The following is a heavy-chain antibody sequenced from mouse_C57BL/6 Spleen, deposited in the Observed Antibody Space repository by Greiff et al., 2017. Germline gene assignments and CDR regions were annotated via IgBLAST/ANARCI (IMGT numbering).Heavy chain of an antibody. CDR3: ARLRGGNYEWAMDY. V-gene: IGHV1-81*01. CDR2: IYPRSGNT. Sequence: QVQLQQSGAELARPGASVKLSCKASGYTFTSYGIRWVKQRTGQGLEWIGEIYPRSGNTYYNEKFKGKATLTADKSSSTAYMELRSLTSEDSAVYFCARLRGGNYEWAMDYWGQGTSVTVSS. D-gene: IGHD2-1*01. CDR1: GYTFTSYG. J-gene: IGHJ4*01.